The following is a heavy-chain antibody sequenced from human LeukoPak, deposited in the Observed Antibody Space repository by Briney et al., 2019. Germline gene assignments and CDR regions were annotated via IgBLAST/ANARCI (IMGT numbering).Heavy chain of an antibody. J-gene: IGHJ6*04. D-gene: IGHD2-21*02. CDR2: ICCSGSTI. Sequence: GGSLRLSCAASGFIFSDYYLSWIRQAPGKGREWVGYICCSGSTIYYADSVKDRFTISRDNAKNSLYMQMNSLRAEDRAVYYCAREIGGDPVYYYGMDVWGEGTTVTVSS. CDR3: AREIGGDPVYYYGMDV. CDR1: GFIFSDYY. V-gene: IGHV3-11*01.